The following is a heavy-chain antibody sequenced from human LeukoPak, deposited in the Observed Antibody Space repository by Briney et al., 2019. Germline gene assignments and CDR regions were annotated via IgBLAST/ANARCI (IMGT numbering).Heavy chain of an antibody. CDR2: IKQDGSEK. D-gene: IGHD6-13*01. J-gene: IGHJ4*02. Sequence: GGSLRLSCAASGFTFSTYWMSWVRQAPGKGLEWVANIKQDGSEKYFVDSVKGRFTISRDNAKNSLYLQMNSLRAEDTAMYYCARDSAGNDYWGQGTLVTVSS. V-gene: IGHV3-7*01. CDR3: ARDSAGNDY. CDR1: GFTFSTYW.